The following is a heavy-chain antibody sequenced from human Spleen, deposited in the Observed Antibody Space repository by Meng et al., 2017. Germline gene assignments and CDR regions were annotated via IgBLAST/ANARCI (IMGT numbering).Heavy chain of an antibody. CDR1: GFTFSSYS. J-gene: IGHJ5*02. Sequence: EVQLVESGGGLVKPGGSLRLSCAASGFTFSSYSMNWVRQAPGKGLEWVSSIGSSSSSVYYADSVKGRFTISRDNAKNSLYLQMNSLRAEDTAVYYCARVRCSGGTCLQGWFDPWGQGTLVTVSS. V-gene: IGHV3-21*01. CDR2: IGSSSSSV. CDR3: ARVRCSGGTCLQGWFDP. D-gene: IGHD2-15*01.